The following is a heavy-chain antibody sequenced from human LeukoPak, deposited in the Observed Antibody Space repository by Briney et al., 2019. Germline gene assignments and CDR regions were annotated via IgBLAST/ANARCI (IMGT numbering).Heavy chain of an antibody. CDR3: AKDQRGYNYGFFDY. D-gene: IGHD5-18*01. CDR1: GFPFSSYA. J-gene: IGHJ4*02. Sequence: GSLRLSCAASGFPFSSYAMSWVRQAPGKGLEWVSGISDSGGSTYYVDSVKGRFTISRDNSKNTLYLQMNSLRVEDTAVYYCAKDQRGYNYGFFDYWGQGTLVT. CDR2: ISDSGGST. V-gene: IGHV3-23*01.